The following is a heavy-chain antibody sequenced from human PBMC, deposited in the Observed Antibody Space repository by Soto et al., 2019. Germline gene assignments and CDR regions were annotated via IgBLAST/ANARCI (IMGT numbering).Heavy chain of an antibody. D-gene: IGHD1-26*01. J-gene: IGHJ6*02. CDR2: ISFDGSER. V-gene: IGHV3-30*18. Sequence: QVQLVESGGGVVQPGTALRLSCVVSGLTFRDSGMHWVRQAPGKGLEWVAVISFDGSERHYRDAVKGRFSISRDNSRNTLYLQMNSLRGHDSAVYYCANGTDGVRYYYGMDVWGQGSTVTVSS. CDR1: GLTFRDSG. CDR3: ANGTDGVRYYYGMDV.